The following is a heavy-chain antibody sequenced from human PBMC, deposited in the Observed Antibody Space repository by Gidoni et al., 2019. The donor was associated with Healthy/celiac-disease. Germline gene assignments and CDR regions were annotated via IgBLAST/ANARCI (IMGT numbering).Heavy chain of an antibody. CDR2: IYTSGST. CDR1: GGSISSYY. D-gene: IGHD3-3*01. CDR3: ARAGYDFWSGYFYGMDV. V-gene: IGHV4-4*07. Sequence: QVQLQESGPGLVTPSETLSLTCTVSGGSISSYYWSWIRQPAGKGLEWIGRIYTSGSTNYNPSLKSRVTMSVDTSKNQFSLKLSSVTAADTAVYYCARAGYDFWSGYFYGMDVWGQGTTVTVSS. J-gene: IGHJ6*02.